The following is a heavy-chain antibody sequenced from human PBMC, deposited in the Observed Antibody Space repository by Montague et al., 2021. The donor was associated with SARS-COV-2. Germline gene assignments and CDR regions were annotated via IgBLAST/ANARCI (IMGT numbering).Heavy chain of an antibody. CDR3: ATRYNSGWHDALDI. CDR2: IYRGGSIT. CDR1: GLTFNNYA. V-gene: IGHV3-23*03. Sequence: SLRLSCAASGLTFNNYAFSWVRQAPGKGQEWVSIIYRGGSITYYADALKGRYTISRDDFKNTVYLQMNSLRADDTAVYYCATRYNSGWHDALDIWGQGTMVTVSS. D-gene: IGHD6-19*01. J-gene: IGHJ3*02.